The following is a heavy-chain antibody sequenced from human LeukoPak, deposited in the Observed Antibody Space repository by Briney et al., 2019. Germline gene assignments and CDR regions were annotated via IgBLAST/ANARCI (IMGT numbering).Heavy chain of an antibody. Sequence: GGSLRLSCAASGFTFSSYAKSWVRQAPGKGLEWVSDISGSGGSTYYADSVKGRFTISRDNAKNSLYLQMNSLRAEDTAVYYCARDLTLLWFGELLYKSPSGSYYYGMDVWGQGTTVTVSS. CDR2: ISGSGGST. CDR3: ARDLTLLWFGELLYKSPSGSYYYGMDV. V-gene: IGHV3-23*01. D-gene: IGHD3-10*01. J-gene: IGHJ6*02. CDR1: GFTFSSYA.